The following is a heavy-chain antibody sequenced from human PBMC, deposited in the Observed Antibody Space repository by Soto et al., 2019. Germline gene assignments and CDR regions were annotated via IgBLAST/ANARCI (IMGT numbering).Heavy chain of an antibody. CDR3: ARVTYGDNPYYFDY. CDR2: IYHSGST. D-gene: IGHD4-17*01. J-gene: IGHJ4*02. V-gene: IGHV4-4*02. CDR1: GGSISSSNW. Sequence: KSSETLSLTCAVSGGSISSSNWWSWVRQPPGKGLEWIGEIYHSGSTNYNPSLKSRVTISVDKSKNQFSLKLSSVTAADTAVYYCARVTYGDNPYYFDYWGQGTLVTVSS.